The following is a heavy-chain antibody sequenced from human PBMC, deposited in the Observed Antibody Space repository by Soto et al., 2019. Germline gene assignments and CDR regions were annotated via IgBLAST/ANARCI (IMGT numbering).Heavy chain of an antibody. D-gene: IGHD4-17*01. V-gene: IGHV3-48*02. CDR2: ISGSSRTT. Sequence: EVQLVESGGGLVQPGGSLKLSCAASGFAFSSYSMNWVRQAPGKGLEWVSYISGSSRTTSYADSVKGRFTISRDTAKKSLFLQMNGLTDEDTAVYYCARSYNDYGCFDDWGQGALVTVSP. CDR1: GFAFSSYS. J-gene: IGHJ4*02. CDR3: ARSYNDYGCFDD.